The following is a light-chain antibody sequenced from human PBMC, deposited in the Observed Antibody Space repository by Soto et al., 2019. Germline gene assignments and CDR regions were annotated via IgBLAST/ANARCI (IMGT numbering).Light chain of an antibody. CDR2: GAS. CDR1: QSVGSSY. Sequence: EIVLTQSPGTLSLSPGERATLSCRASQSVGSSYLAWYQQKPGQAPRLLIYGASSRATGIPDRFSGSGSGTDFTLTISRLAPEDFAVYYCHQYGSSWWKCGKVTKVHIK. V-gene: IGKV3-20*01. CDR3: HQYGSSWWK. J-gene: IGKJ1*01.